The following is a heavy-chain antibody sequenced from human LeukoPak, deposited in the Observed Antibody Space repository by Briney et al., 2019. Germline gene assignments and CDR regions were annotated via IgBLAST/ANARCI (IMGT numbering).Heavy chain of an antibody. CDR3: TTVVGYDFWSGYAMDV. D-gene: IGHD3-3*01. Sequence: PGGSLSLSCAASGFTLSNAWMRWVRQAPGERLEWVARIKSKTDGGTTDYAAPVKGRFTISRDDSKSTLYLQMNSLKTEDTAVYYCTTVVGYDFWSGYAMDVWGKGTTATVSS. J-gene: IGHJ6*03. V-gene: IGHV3-15*01. CDR1: GFTLSNAW. CDR2: IKSKTDGGTT.